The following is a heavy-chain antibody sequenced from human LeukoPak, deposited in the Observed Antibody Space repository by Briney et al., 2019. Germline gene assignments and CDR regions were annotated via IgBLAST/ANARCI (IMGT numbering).Heavy chain of an antibody. J-gene: IGHJ4*02. D-gene: IGHD3-22*01. CDR1: GYTFTSYG. CDR3: ARAYYDSSAPPYDY. V-gene: IGHV1-18*01. CDR2: ISAYNGNT. Sequence: ASVKVSCKASGYTFTSYGISWVRQAPGQGLEWMGWISAYNGNTNYAQKLQGRVTMTTDTSTSTAYMELRSLRSDDTAVYYCARAYYDSSAPPYDYWGQGTLATVSS.